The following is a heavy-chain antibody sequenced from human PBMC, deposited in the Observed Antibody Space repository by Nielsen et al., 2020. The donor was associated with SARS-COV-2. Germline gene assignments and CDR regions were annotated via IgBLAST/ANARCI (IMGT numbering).Heavy chain of an antibody. V-gene: IGHV3-21*01. Sequence: WIRQPPGKGLEWVSSISSSSSYIYYADSVKGRFTISRDNAKNSLYLQMNSLRAEDTAVYYCARAPPGDYYGSSGYYYYYYYMDVWGKGTTVTVSS. CDR2: ISSSSSYI. J-gene: IGHJ6*03. D-gene: IGHD3-22*01. CDR3: ARAPPGDYYGSSGYYYYYYYMDV.